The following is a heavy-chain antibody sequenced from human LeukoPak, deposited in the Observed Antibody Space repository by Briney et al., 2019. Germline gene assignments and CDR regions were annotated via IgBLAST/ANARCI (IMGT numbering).Heavy chain of an antibody. CDR2: ISDDGSSA. CDR1: GFTFSSSW. CDR3: AGEGRGSYYDSRDKYKTFSYGLDV. D-gene: IGHD3-22*01. J-gene: IGHJ6*02. V-gene: IGHV3-74*01. Sequence: GGSLRLSCVASGFTFSSSWMHWVRQAPGKGLVWVSRISDDGSSAIYADSVRGRFTISRDNSKNTVNLQMNSLRAEDTAVYFCAGEGRGSYYDSRDKYKTFSYGLDVWGQGTTVTVSS.